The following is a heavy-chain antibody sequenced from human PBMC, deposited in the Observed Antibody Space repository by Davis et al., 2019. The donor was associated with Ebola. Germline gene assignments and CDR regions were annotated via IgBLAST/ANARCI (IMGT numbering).Heavy chain of an antibody. J-gene: IGHJ4*02. CDR1: GYTFTSYG. CDR3: ARELIFGVVIVGFDY. V-gene: IGHV1-18*01. CDR2: ISAYNGNT. D-gene: IGHD3-3*01. Sequence: ASVKVSCKASGYTFTSYGISWVRQAPGQGLEWMGWISAYNGNTNYAQKLQGRVTMTTDTSTSTAYMELRSLRSDDTAVYYCARELIFGVVIVGFDYWGQGTLVTVSS.